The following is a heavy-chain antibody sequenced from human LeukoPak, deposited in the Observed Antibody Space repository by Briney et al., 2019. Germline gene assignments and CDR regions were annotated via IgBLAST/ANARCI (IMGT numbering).Heavy chain of an antibody. J-gene: IGHJ4*02. CDR3: ARYGNAFDY. Sequence: GGSLRLSCAASGFTFSSYSMNWVRQAPGKGLEWVSYISSSSSTIYYADSVKGRFTISRDNAKNSLYLQMNSLRAEDTAVYYCARYGNAFDYWGQGTLVTISS. CDR2: ISSSSSTI. CDR1: GFTFSSYS. D-gene: IGHD4-17*01. V-gene: IGHV3-48*01.